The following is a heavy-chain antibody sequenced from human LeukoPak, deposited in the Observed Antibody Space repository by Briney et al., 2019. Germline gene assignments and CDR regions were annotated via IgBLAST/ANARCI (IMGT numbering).Heavy chain of an antibody. D-gene: IGHD6-13*01. CDR2: ISAYNGNT. Sequence: GASVKVSCKASGYTFTSYGISWVRQAPGQGLEWMGWISAYNGNTNYAQKLQGRVTMTTDTSTSTAYMELRSLRSDDTAVYYCARAPAAGTVWRYFQHWGQGTLVTVSS. CDR1: GYTFTSYG. V-gene: IGHV1-18*01. J-gene: IGHJ1*01. CDR3: ARAPAAGTVWRYFQH.